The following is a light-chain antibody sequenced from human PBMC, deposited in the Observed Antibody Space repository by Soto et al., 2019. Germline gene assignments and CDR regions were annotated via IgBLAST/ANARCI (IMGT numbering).Light chain of an antibody. CDR1: QSVSSN. Sequence: EIVMTHSPATLSVSPGERATLSCSASQSVSSNLAWYQQKPGQAPRLLIYGASTRATGIPARFSGSGSGTEFTLTISSLQSEDFAVYYCQQYNNWPRRTFGQGTKVDI. CDR3: QQYNNWPRRT. CDR2: GAS. J-gene: IGKJ1*01. V-gene: IGKV3-15*01.